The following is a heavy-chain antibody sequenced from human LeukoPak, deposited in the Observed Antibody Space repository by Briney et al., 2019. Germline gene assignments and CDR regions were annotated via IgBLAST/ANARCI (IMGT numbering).Heavy chain of an antibody. CDR2: INHSGST. CDR1: GGSFSGYY. D-gene: IGHD3-10*01. CDR3: ARKTYYGSGSYYKSWFDP. Sequence: SETLSLTCAVYGGSFSGYYWSWIRQPPGKGLEWIGEINHSGSTNYNPSLKSRVTISVDTSKNQFPLKLSSVTAADTAVYYCARKTYYGSGSYYKSWFDPWGQGTLVTVSS. V-gene: IGHV4-34*01. J-gene: IGHJ5*02.